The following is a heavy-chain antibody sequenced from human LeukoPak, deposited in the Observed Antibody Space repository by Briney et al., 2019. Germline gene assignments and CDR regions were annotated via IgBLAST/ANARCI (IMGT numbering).Heavy chain of an antibody. CDR1: GGSFSGYY. CDR3: ARGRDLTNYFDY. Sequence: SETLSLTCAVYGGSFSGYYWSWIRQPPGKGLEWIGEINHSGSTNYNPSLKSRVTISVDTSKNQFSLKLSSVTAADTAVYYCARGRDLTNYFDYWGQGTLVTVSS. J-gene: IGHJ4*02. D-gene: IGHD2-2*01. CDR2: INHSGST. V-gene: IGHV4-34*01.